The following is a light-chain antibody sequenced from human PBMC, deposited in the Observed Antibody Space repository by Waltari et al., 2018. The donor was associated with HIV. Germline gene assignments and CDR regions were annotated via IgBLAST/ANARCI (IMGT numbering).Light chain of an antibody. Sequence: QAVVTQEPSLTVSPGGPVPLTCGSSTGAVPSGLFPYWFQQKPGQAPRTLIYDTSNKHSWTPARFSGSLLGGKAALTLSGAQAEDEAEYYCLLSYSGARVFGGGTKLTVL. V-gene: IGLV7-46*01. J-gene: IGLJ3*02. CDR3: LLSYSGARV. CDR2: DTS. CDR1: TGAVPSGLF.